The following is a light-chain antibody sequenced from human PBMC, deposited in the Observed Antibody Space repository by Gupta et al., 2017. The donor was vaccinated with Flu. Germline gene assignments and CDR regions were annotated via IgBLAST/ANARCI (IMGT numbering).Light chain of an antibody. V-gene: IGKV1-39*01. Sequence: PSSLSASVGDRVTITWRASQSISSYLNWYQQEPGKAPKLLIYAASTLQSGVPSSFSGSGSGTDFTLTISSLQPEDFATYYCQKRYDIRYTFGQGTKVEIK. CDR2: AAS. J-gene: IGKJ2*01. CDR1: QSISSY. CDR3: QKRYDIRYT.